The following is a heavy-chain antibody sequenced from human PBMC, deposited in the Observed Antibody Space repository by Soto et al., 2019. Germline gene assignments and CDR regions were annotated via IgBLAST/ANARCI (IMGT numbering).Heavy chain of an antibody. V-gene: IGHV5-51*01. CDR2: IYPGDSDT. CDR3: SSGGDYYASSGLFHALKY. CDR1: GYSFTSYW. Sequence: GESLKISCKGSGYSFTSYWIGWVRQMPGKGLEGMGIIYPGDSDTRYSPSSHGQVTISADKSISTAYLQWSSLKASDTAMYYCSSGGDYYASSGLFHALKYWGQGTLVTVSS. D-gene: IGHD3-22*01. J-gene: IGHJ4*02.